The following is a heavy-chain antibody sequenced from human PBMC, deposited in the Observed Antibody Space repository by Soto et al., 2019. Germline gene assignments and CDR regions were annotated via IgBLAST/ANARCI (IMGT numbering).Heavy chain of an antibody. J-gene: IGHJ4*02. CDR3: ARDVYSSSYEVAAAGY. Sequence: EVQLVESGGGLVKPGGSLRLSCAASGFTFSSYSMNWVRQAPGKGLEWVSSISSSSSYIYYADSVKGRFTISRDNAKNSLYLQMNSLRAEDTAVYYCARDVYSSSYEVAAAGYWGQGTLVTVSS. V-gene: IGHV3-21*01. CDR1: GFTFSSYS. CDR2: ISSSSSYI. D-gene: IGHD6-6*01.